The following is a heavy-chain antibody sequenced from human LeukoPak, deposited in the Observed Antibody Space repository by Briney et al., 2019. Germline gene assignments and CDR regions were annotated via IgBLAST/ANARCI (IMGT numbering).Heavy chain of an antibody. V-gene: IGHV4-39*01. J-gene: IGHJ5*02. CDR3: ARRGDYVAFDP. Sequence: SSYYWGWIRQPPGKGLEWIGTIYYSGSTSYNPSLKSRVTISVDTSKNQFSLKLTSVTAADTAVYYCARRGDYVAFDPWGQGTLVTVSS. D-gene: IGHD4-17*01. CDR1: SSYY. CDR2: IYYSGST.